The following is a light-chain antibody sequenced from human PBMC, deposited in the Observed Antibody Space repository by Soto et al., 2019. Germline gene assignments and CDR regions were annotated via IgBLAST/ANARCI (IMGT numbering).Light chain of an antibody. CDR1: QSISSSF. CDR3: QQFDSSTPSIT. CDR2: GAS. J-gene: IGKJ5*01. V-gene: IGKV3-20*01. Sequence: EIVLTQSPGTLSLSPGERATLSCRASQSISSSFLAWYQQKPGQAPRLLVYGASSRATGIPDRFSGSGSGTDFTLSISRLEPEDFAVYYCQQFDSSTPSITFGQGTRLDVK.